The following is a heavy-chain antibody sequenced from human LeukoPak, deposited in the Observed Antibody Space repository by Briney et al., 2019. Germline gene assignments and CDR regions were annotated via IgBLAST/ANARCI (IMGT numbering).Heavy chain of an antibody. V-gene: IGHV1-18*01. CDR2: ISAYNGNT. CDR3: ARFRLVAVAAGGGSFDI. Sequence: ASVKVSCKASGYTFTSYGISWVRQAPGQGLEWMGWISAYNGNTNYAQKLQGRVTMTTDTSTSTAYMELRSLRSDDTAVFYCARFRLVAVAAGGGSFDIWGQGTMVTVSS. J-gene: IGHJ3*02. D-gene: IGHD6-19*01. CDR1: GYTFTSYG.